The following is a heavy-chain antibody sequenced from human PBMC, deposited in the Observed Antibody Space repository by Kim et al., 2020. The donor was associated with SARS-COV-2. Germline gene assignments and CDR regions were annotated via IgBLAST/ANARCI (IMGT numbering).Heavy chain of an antibody. Sequence: GESLKISCKASGYIFTDYWIGWVSQMPGKGLEWMGIIFPRDSDTTYSPSFQGQVTISADKSISTAYLQWSSLRASDTAMYYCARALLGYSSRGFDSWGQGTLVTVSS. CDR2: IFPRDSDT. J-gene: IGHJ4*02. CDR1: GYIFTDYW. CDR3: ARALLGYSSRGFDS. D-gene: IGHD5-12*01. V-gene: IGHV5-51*01.